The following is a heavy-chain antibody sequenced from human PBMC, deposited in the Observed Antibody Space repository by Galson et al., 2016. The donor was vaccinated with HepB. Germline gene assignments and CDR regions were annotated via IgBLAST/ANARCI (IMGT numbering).Heavy chain of an antibody. Sequence: SLRLSCAASGFTFSTSTMHWVRQAPGKGLEWVAAVRYDGNNKNYADSVKGRFTISRDNSKSTLFLQMNSLRAEDTAFYYCARQNRRTTVTSPLDYWGQGTLVTVSS. D-gene: IGHD4-17*01. V-gene: IGHV3-33*01. CDR1: GFTFSTST. CDR2: VRYDGNNK. J-gene: IGHJ4*02. CDR3: ARQNRRTTVTSPLDY.